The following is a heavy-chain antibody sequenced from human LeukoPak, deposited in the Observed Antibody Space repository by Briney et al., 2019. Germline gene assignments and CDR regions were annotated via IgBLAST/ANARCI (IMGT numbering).Heavy chain of an antibody. CDR1: GFTFSNYA. CDR2: ISGSGGST. CDR3: AKEVYYGSGSYYYYYYGMDV. J-gene: IGHJ6*02. D-gene: IGHD3-10*01. V-gene: IGHV3-23*01. Sequence: GGSLRLSCAASGFTFSNYAMSWVRQAPGKGLEWVSAISGSGGSTYYADSVKGRFTISRDNSKNTLYLQMNSLRAEDTAVYYCAKEVYYGSGSYYYYYYGMDVWGQGTTVTVSS.